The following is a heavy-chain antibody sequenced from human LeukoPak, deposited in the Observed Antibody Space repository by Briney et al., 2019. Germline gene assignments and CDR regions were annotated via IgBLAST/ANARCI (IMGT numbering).Heavy chain of an antibody. J-gene: IGHJ5*02. CDR1: GGSISSGGYS. CDR2: IYHSGST. D-gene: IGHD3-22*01. CDR3: ARGDYYDSSEHDNWFDP. V-gene: IGHV4-30-2*01. Sequence: SQTLSLTCAVSGGSISSGGYSWSWIRQPPGKGLEWIGYIYHSGSTYYNPSLKSRVTISVDTSKNQFSLKLSSVTAADTAVYYCARGDYYDSSEHDNWFDPWGQGTLVTVSS.